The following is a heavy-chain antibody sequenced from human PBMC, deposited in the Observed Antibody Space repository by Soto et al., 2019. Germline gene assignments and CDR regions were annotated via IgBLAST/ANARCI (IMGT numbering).Heavy chain of an antibody. V-gene: IGHV3-30*18. J-gene: IGHJ5*02. D-gene: IGHD6-19*01. Sequence: QVQLVESGGGVVQPGRSLRLSCAASGFNIGERGMHWVRQAPGKGLEWVAMISYAGSESYYADSVKGRFTISRDISTNTLYLQMNSLRAEDTAVYHCAKDLYGSGWYNYFDPWGQGTLVTVSS. CDR3: AKDLYGSGWYNYFDP. CDR1: GFNIGERG. CDR2: ISYAGSES.